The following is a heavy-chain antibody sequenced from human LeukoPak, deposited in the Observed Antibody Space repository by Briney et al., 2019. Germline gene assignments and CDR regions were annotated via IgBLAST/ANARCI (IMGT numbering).Heavy chain of an antibody. Sequence: SETLSLTCTVSGGSISSSSYYWGWIRQPPGKGLEWIGSIYYSGSTYYNPSLKSRVTISVDTSKNQFSLKLSSVTAADTAVYYCARHLLPWFGAAYFDYWGQGTLVTVSS. CDR2: IYYSGST. CDR1: GGSISSSSYY. D-gene: IGHD3-10*01. V-gene: IGHV4-39*01. CDR3: ARHLLPWFGAAYFDY. J-gene: IGHJ4*02.